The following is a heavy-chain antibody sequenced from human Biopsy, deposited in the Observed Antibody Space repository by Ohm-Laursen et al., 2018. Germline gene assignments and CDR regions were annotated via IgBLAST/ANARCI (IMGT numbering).Heavy chain of an antibody. CDR1: GDSIRNYY. Sequence: SDTLSLTCTVSGDSIRNYYWSWIRQAAGKGLEWIGDIYYTGSTNYNPSLKSRVTISVDTSMNHRSLRLASVTAADTAVYYCARHAPSYSGSYWRYFDLWGRGTLVTVSS. J-gene: IGHJ2*01. CDR2: IYYTGST. D-gene: IGHD1-26*01. CDR3: ARHAPSYSGSYWRYFDL. V-gene: IGHV4-59*08.